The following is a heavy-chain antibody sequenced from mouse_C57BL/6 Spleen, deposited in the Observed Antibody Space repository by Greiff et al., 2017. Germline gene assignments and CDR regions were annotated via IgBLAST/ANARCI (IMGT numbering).Heavy chain of an antibody. J-gene: IGHJ2*01. CDR2: ISYDGSN. CDR1: GYSITSGYY. Sequence: EVKLVESGPGLVNPSQSLSLTCSVTGYSITSGYYWNWIRQFPGNKLEWMGYISYDGSNNYNPSLKNRISITRDTFKNQFFLKLNSVTTEDTATYYCASAYYSNYVDYWGQGTTLTVSS. V-gene: IGHV3-6*01. D-gene: IGHD2-5*01. CDR3: ASAYYSNYVDY.